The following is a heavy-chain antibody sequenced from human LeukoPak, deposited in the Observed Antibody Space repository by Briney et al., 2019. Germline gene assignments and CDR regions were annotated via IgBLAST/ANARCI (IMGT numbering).Heavy chain of an antibody. CDR1: GYTFTGHY. J-gene: IGHJ6*02. D-gene: IGHD3-10*01. CDR3: ARTGSITMVAASYYYGMDV. Sequence: ASVKGSWKASGYTFTGHYMHWVRQAPGQGLEWMGRVNPNSGGTNYAQKFQGWVTMTRDTSISTAYMELSRLRSDDTAVYYCARTGSITMVAASYYYGMDVWGQGTTVTVSS. V-gene: IGHV1-2*04. CDR2: VNPNSGGT.